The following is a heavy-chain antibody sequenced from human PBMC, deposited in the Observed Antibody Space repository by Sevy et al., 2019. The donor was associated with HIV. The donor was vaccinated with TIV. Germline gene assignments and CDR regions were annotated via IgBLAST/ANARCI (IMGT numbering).Heavy chain of an antibody. J-gene: IGHJ4*02. CDR2: IFSSGST. Sequence: GGSLRLSCAISGFTVSDKYIIWVRQAPGKGLEWVSVIFSSGSTYYGDSAKGRFTISRDNSKNTVDLQMNSVRAGDTAVYYCVSLFLSYRSGWSDFDYWGQGTLVTVSS. V-gene: IGHV3-66*02. CDR1: GFTVSDKY. D-gene: IGHD6-19*01. CDR3: VSLFLSYRSGWSDFDY.